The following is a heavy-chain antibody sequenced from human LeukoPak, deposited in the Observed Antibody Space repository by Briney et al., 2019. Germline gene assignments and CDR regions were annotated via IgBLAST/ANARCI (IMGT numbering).Heavy chain of an antibody. V-gene: IGHV3-23*01. CDR2: ISGSGGGT. J-gene: IGHJ5*02. CDR1: GFTFSSYA. CDR3: AHSRNIYAAMVP. D-gene: IGHD5-18*01. Sequence: PGGSLRLSCAASGFTFSSYAMSWVRQAPGKGLEWFSAISGSGGGTYYADSVKGRFTISRDNSKNTPYLQMHRLKGEDTAVYYCAHSRNIYAAMVPRGQGTLVTVSS.